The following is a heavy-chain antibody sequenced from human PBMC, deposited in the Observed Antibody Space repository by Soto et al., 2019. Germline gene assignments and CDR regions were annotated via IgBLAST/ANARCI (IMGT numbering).Heavy chain of an antibody. Sequence: HPGGSLRLSCAASVFTFSSYAMHWVRQAPGKGLEWVAVISYDGSNKYYADSVKGRFTISRDNSKNTLYLQMNSLRAEDTAVYYCARERGDITMIVVVITGPMDVWGQGTTVTVSS. J-gene: IGHJ6*02. D-gene: IGHD3-22*01. V-gene: IGHV3-30-3*01. CDR3: ARERGDITMIVVVITGPMDV. CDR2: ISYDGSNK. CDR1: VFTFSSYA.